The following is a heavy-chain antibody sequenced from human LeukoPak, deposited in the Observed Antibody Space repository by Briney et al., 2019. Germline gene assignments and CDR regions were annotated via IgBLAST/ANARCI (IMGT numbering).Heavy chain of an antibody. V-gene: IGHV3-7*01. D-gene: IGHD6-13*01. Sequence: GGSQRLSCVASDFTFSFYWMTWVRQAPGKGLEWVANILPDGSQKYYVDSVKGRFTISRDNPKNSLYLQINSLRAEDTAVYYCGRLAHNAWYAIDYWGQGTLVTVSS. CDR2: ILPDGSQK. CDR1: DFTFSFYW. J-gene: IGHJ4*02. CDR3: GRLAHNAWYAIDY.